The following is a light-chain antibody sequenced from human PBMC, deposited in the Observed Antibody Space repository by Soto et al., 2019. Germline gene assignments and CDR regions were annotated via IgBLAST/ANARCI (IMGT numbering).Light chain of an antibody. CDR1: QSIGTG. CDR2: AAS. V-gene: IGKV1-5*03. CDR3: QQYHGNSRT. Sequence: DIQMSQSPSTLSASVGDRITITCRASQSIGTGLAWYQQRPGIAPKLLLYAASTLQSGVPSRFSGSGSGTEFSLTINSLQPDDFATYYCQQYHGNSRTFGQGTKVEI. J-gene: IGKJ1*01.